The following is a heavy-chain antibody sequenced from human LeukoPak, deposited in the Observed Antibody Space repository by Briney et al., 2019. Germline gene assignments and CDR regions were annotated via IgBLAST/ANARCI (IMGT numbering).Heavy chain of an antibody. Sequence: SETLSLTCTVSGGSISSYYWSWIRQPPGKGLEWIGYIYYSGSTNYNPSLKSRVTISVDTSKNQFSLKLSSVTAADTAVYYCAREESSSCHTAHYFDYWGQGTLVTVSS. J-gene: IGHJ4*02. V-gene: IGHV4-59*01. CDR1: GGSISSYY. D-gene: IGHD6-13*01. CDR3: AREESSSCHTAHYFDY. CDR2: IYYSGST.